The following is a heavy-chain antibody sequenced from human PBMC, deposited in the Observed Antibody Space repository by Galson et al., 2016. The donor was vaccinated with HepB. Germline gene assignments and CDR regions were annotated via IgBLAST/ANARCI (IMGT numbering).Heavy chain of an antibody. CDR3: ARDGSDYYGSGSYYRALPIDY. CDR1: GYTFTSYY. Sequence: SVKVSCKASGYTFTSYYMHWVRQAPGQGLEWMGIINPSGGSTSYAQKFQGRVTMTRDTSTSTVYMELSSLRSEDTAVYYCARDGSDYYGSGSYYRALPIDYWGQGTLVTVSS. J-gene: IGHJ4*02. CDR2: INPSGGST. D-gene: IGHD3-10*01. V-gene: IGHV1-46*01.